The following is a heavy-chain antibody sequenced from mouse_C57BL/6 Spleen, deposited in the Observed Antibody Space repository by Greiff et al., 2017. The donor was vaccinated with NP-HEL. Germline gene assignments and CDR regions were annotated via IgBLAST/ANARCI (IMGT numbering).Heavy chain of an antibody. Sequence: EVQLQQSGPELVKPGASVKISCKASGYSFTGYYMNWVKQSPEKSLEWIGEINPSTGGTTYNQKFKAKATLTVDKSSSTAYMQLKSLTSEDSAVYYCAGGTGTGGFAYWGQGTLVTVSA. CDR2: INPSTGGT. CDR3: AGGTGTGGFAY. D-gene: IGHD4-1*01. J-gene: IGHJ3*01. CDR1: GYSFTGYY. V-gene: IGHV1-42*01.